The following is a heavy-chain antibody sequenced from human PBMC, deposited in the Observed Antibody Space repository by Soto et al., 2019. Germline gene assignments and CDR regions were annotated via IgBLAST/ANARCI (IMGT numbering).Heavy chain of an antibody. Sequence: EVQLVETGGGLIQPGGSLRLSCAASGFTVSSNYMSWVRQAPGKGLEWVSVIYSGGSTYYADSVKGRFTISRDNSKNTLYLQMNSLRAEDTAVYYCARDWGIAAASMWKRRTSGMDVWGQGTTVTVSS. J-gene: IGHJ6*02. V-gene: IGHV3-53*02. CDR3: ARDWGIAAASMWKRRTSGMDV. CDR2: IYSGGST. CDR1: GFTVSSNY. D-gene: IGHD6-13*01.